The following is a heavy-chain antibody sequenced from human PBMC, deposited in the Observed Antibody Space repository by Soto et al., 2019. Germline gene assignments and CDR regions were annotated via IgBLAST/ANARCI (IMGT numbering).Heavy chain of an antibody. CDR2: ISYDGSNK. J-gene: IGHJ6*02. CDR3: VRDLSGFGELPTNSYFYYGMDV. V-gene: IGHV3-30-3*01. Sequence: GGSLRHSCAASGFTFSSYAMHWVRQAPGKGLEWVAVISYDGSNKYYADSVKGRFTISRDNSKNTLYLQMNSLRAEDTAVYYCVRDLSGFGELPTNSYFYYGMDVWGLGTTVTVS. D-gene: IGHD3-10*01. CDR1: GFTFSSYA.